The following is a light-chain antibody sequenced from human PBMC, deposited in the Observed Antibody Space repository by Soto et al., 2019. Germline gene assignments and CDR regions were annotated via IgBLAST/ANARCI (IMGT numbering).Light chain of an antibody. J-gene: IGKJ1*01. V-gene: IGKV1-39*01. CDR3: QQTNSFSWT. CDR1: QTISTY. CDR2: AAS. Sequence: IQMTQSPSSLSASVGDRVTITCRASQTISTYLNWYQQKPGRAPNLLIYAASSLQSGVPSRFSGSGSGTDFTLTINSLQPEDFATYYCQQTNSFSWTFGQGTKVDIK.